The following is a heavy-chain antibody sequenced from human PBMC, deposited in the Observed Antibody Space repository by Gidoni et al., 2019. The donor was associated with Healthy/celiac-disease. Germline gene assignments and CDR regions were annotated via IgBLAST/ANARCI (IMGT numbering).Heavy chain of an antibody. J-gene: IGHJ6*02. Sequence: EVQLLESGGGLVQPGGSLRLSCAASGFTFSSYAMSWVRQAPGKGLEWVSAISGSGGSTYYADAVKGRFTISRDNSKNTLYLQMNSLRAEDTAVYYCAKDPGLLGYYYYGMDVWGQGTTVTVSS. CDR1: GFTFSSYA. CDR3: AKDPGLLGYYYYGMDV. CDR2: ISGSGGST. V-gene: IGHV3-23*01. D-gene: IGHD3-16*01.